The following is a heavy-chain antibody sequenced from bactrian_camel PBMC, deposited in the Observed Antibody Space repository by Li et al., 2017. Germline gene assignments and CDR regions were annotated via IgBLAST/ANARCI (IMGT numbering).Heavy chain of an antibody. CDR2: IIRSNGRT. J-gene: IGHJ4*01. CDR3: AFEVLPREPRRRRQAGTCIGDYCCQYNY. V-gene: IGHV3S68*01. CDR1: PYTYNTAPC. D-gene: IGHD6*01. Sequence: HVQLVESGGGSVQPGGSLTVSCSVSPYTYNTAPCMGWFRQVPGKDREGVAIIRSNGRTSYADFVQGRFTISNDNSKDTLNLQMNNLKPEDTALYYCAFEVLPREPRRRRQAGTCIGDYCCQYNYWAEGTQVTVS.